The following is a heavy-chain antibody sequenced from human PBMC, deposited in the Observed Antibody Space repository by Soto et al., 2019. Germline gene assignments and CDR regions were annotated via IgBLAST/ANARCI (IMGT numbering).Heavy chain of an antibody. CDR3: AKEMKYCGNPACYGGFDF. CDR1: GFTFDAYA. CDR2: LHTSGDHT. Sequence: EVQLLESGGGLVQPGGSLRLSCAISGFTFDAYAMSWVRQAPGKGLEWISSLHTSGDHTYYADSVEGRFTISRDSSKNTLYLQMNSLRPEDTAVYYCAKEMKYCGNPACYGGFDFWGQGTLVTVSS. V-gene: IGHV3-23*01. J-gene: IGHJ4*02. D-gene: IGHD2-2*01.